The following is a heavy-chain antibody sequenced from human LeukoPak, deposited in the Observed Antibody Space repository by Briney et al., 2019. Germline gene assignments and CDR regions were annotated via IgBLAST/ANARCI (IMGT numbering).Heavy chain of an antibody. V-gene: IGHV4-4*07. J-gene: IGHJ4*02. CDR2: IYTSGST. CDR3: ARGVAIFGVVIPQYYFDY. CDR1: GGSISSYY. D-gene: IGHD3-3*01. Sequence: SETLSLTCTVSGGSISSYYWSWIRQPAGKGLEWIGRIYTSGSTNYNPSLKSRVTMSVDTSKNQLSLKLSSVTAADTAVYYCARGVAIFGVVIPQYYFDYWGQGTLVTVSS.